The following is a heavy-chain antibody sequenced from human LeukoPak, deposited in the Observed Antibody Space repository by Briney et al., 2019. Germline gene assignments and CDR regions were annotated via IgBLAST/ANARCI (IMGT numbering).Heavy chain of an antibody. J-gene: IGHJ1*01. CDR3: ARDGVGYYDSSGYYYFQH. CDR2: INPNSGGT. CDR1: GYTFTGYY. V-gene: IGHV1-2*02. D-gene: IGHD3-22*01. Sequence: ASLKVSCTASGYTFTGYYMHWVRQAPGQGLGWMGWINPNSGGTKYGQKFQGRVTMTRDTSISTAYMELSRLRSDDTAVYYCARDGVGYYDSSGYYYFQHWGQGTLVTVSS.